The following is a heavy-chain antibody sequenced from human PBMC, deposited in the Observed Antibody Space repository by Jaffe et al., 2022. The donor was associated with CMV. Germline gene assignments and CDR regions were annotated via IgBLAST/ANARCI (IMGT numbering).Heavy chain of an antibody. CDR3: ARQNPHDYDFWSGSQYYFDY. Sequence: EVQLVESGGGLVQPGGSLRLSCAASGFTFSSYEMNWVRQAPGKGLEWVSYISSSGSTIYYADSVKGRFTISRDNAKNSLYLQMNSLRAEDTAVYYCARQNPHDYDFWSGSQYYFDYWGQGTLVTVSS. D-gene: IGHD3-3*01. CDR2: ISSSGSTI. J-gene: IGHJ4*02. CDR1: GFTFSSYE. V-gene: IGHV3-48*03.